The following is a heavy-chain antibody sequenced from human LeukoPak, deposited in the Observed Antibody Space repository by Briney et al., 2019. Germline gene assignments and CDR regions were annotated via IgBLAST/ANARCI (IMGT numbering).Heavy chain of an antibody. CDR1: GFTFSSYA. Sequence: GGSLRLSCAASGFTFSSYAMSWVRQAPGKGLEWVSAISGSGGSTYYADSVKGRFTISRDNSKNTLYLQMNSLRAEDTAVYYCARSRVGGDYEDFDYWGQGTLVTVSS. CDR3: ARSRVGGDYEDFDY. D-gene: IGHD4-17*01. J-gene: IGHJ4*02. V-gene: IGHV3-23*01. CDR2: ISGSGGST.